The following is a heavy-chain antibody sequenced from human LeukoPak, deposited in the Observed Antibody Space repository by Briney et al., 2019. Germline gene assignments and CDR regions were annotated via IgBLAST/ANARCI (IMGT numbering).Heavy chain of an antibody. CDR2: IQYDGSNK. V-gene: IGHV3-30*02. J-gene: IGHJ4*02. Sequence: GGSLRLSCAASGFTFSSYGMHWVRQAPGKGLEWVTFIQYDGSNKYYADSVEGRFTISRDNSKNTVYLQMNSLRTEDTAVYYCARSLTMVRAYDYWGQGTLVTVYS. CDR3: ARSLTMVRAYDY. CDR1: GFTFSSYG. D-gene: IGHD3-10*01.